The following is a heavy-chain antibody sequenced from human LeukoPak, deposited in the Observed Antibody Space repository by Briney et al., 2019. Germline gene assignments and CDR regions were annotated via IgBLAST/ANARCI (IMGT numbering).Heavy chain of an antibody. CDR2: INPSGGST. Sequence: ASVKVSCKASGYTFTSYYMHWVRQAPGQGLEWMGIINPSGGSTTFAQKFQGRVTMTRDASTSTVYLELSSLRSEDTAVYYCARSRSSGWHDFWGQGTLVIASS. J-gene: IGHJ4*02. CDR1: GYTFTSYY. V-gene: IGHV1-46*01. D-gene: IGHD6-19*01. CDR3: ARSRSSGWHDF.